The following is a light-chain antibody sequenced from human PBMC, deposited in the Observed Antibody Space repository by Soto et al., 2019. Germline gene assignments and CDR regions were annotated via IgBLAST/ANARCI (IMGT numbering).Light chain of an antibody. CDR2: GAS. J-gene: IGKJ1*01. Sequence: IVLTQYPGTLSLSPGERATLSCRASQSVSSSYLAWYRQTPGQAPRLLIYGASSRATGIPDRVSGSGSGTDFTLTISRLEPEDFAVYYCQQYGSSRWTFGQGTKVEI. CDR3: QQYGSSRWT. V-gene: IGKV3-20*01. CDR1: QSVSSSY.